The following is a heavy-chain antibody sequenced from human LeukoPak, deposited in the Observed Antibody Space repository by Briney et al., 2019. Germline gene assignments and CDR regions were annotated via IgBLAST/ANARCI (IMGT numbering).Heavy chain of an antibody. CDR1: GFTFSNYG. J-gene: IGHJ5*02. CDR3: AKGPNWFDP. Sequence: PGGSLRLSCAVSGFTFSNYGMSWVRQVPGKGLEWVSIISVSGDSTYYADSVKGRFTISRDNSKNTLYLQMNSLRAEDTALYYCAKGPNWFDPWGQGTLVTVSS. V-gene: IGHV3-23*01. CDR2: ISVSGDST.